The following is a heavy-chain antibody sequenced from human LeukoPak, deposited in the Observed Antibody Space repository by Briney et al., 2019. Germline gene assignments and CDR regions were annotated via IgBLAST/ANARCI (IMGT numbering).Heavy chain of an antibody. CDR3: ARAPYCIGGSCRFDY. D-gene: IGHD2-15*01. CDR1: GFTSSSYW. V-gene: IGHV3-7*03. CDR2: IKQDGSEK. J-gene: IGHJ4*02. Sequence: PGGSLRLSCAVSGFTSSSYWMSWVRQAPGKGLEWVANIKQDGSEKYYVDSVKGRFTISRDNAKSSLYLQMNSLGAEDTAVYYCARAPYCIGGSCRFDYWGQGTLVTVSS.